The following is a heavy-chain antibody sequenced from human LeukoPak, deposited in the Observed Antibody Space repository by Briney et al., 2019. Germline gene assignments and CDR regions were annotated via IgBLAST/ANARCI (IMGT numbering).Heavy chain of an antibody. CDR2: INPNSGGT. J-gene: IGHJ4*02. Sequence: GASVKVSCKASGYTFTGYYMHWVRQAPGQGLEWMGWINPNSGGTNYAQKFQGRVTMTRDTSTSTVYMELSSLRSEDTAVYYCARAGCGGDCYPMEGGGIDYWGQGTLVTVSS. CDR3: ARAGCGGDCYPMEGGGIDY. CDR1: GYTFTGYY. D-gene: IGHD2-21*02. V-gene: IGHV1-2*02.